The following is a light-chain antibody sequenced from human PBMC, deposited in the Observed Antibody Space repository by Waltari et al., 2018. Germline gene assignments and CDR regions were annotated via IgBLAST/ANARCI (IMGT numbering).Light chain of an antibody. CDR2: EVS. Sequence: QSALTQPASVSGSPGQSITISCPGTNLDIGSYNLVSRYQQFPGKAPKLIIYEVSKRPSGVSNRFSGSRSANTASLTISGLQPEDEADFYCCSYVGGGSFLAFGGGTKLTVL. CDR3: CSYVGGGSFLA. J-gene: IGLJ2*01. V-gene: IGLV2-23*02. CDR1: NLDIGSYNL.